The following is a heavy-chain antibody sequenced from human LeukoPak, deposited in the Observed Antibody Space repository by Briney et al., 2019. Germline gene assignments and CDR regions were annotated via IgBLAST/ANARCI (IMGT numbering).Heavy chain of an antibody. CDR3: ARKTASGECTSTSCYIDS. J-gene: IGHJ4*02. V-gene: IGHV4-61*01. CDR2: IYYSGST. D-gene: IGHD2-2*02. Sequence: SETLSLTCTVSGGSVSSGSYYWSWIRQPPGKGLEWIGYIYYSGSTNYNPSPKSRVTISVDTSKNQFSLRVSSVTATDTAVYYCARKTASGECTSTSCYIDSWGQGTLVTVSS. CDR1: GGSVSSGSYY.